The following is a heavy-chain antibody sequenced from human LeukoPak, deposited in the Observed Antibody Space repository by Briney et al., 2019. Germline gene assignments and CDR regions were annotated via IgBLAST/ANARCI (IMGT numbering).Heavy chain of an antibody. V-gene: IGHV3-7*01. CDR2: MNEDRSQI. J-gene: IGHJ4*02. D-gene: IGHD3-3*01. Sequence: GGSLRLSCAASGFSFSTYWMSWVRQAPGSGLEWVATMNEDRSQIYYVDSVKGRFTISRDNAKNSLYLQMNNLRADDTAVYYCASFWNGYFDYWGRGTLVTVSS. CDR1: GFSFSTYW. CDR3: ASFWNGYFDY.